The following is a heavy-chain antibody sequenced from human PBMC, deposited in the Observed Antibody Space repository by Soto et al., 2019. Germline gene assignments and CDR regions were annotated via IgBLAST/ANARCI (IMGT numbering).Heavy chain of an antibody. CDR3: ARDWFYCGGSCRDTFDI. Sequence: ASVKVSCKASGYTFTSYGISWVRQAPGRGLEWMGWISAYNDNARYAQILQGRVTMTTDTSTSTAYMELRSLRSDDTALYYCARDWFYCGGSCRDTFDIWGQGTMVTVSS. D-gene: IGHD2-15*01. CDR1: GYTFTSYG. V-gene: IGHV1-18*01. J-gene: IGHJ3*02. CDR2: ISAYNDNA.